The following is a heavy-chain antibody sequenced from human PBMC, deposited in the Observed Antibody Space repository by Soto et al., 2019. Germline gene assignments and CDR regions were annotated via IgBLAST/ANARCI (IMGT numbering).Heavy chain of an antibody. CDR1: GFTFSSYA. Sequence: GGSLRLSCSTSGFTFSSYAMHWVRQSPGKGLEYISGVRGNGDPPFYADSVKGRFTISRDNSKNTVYLQMSSLSADDAAVYYCVKSRGGNNFDFFDWGQGTLVTVS. D-gene: IGHD2-15*01. J-gene: IGHJ4*02. V-gene: IGHV3-64D*06. CDR2: VRGNGDPP. CDR3: VKSRGGNNFDFFD.